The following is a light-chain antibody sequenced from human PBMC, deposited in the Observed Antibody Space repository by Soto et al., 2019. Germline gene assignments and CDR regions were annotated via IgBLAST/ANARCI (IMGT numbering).Light chain of an antibody. CDR3: DQYDNAPQT. CDR1: QTLRRTY. J-gene: IGKJ2*01. V-gene: IGKV3-20*01. Sequence: EIVLMQSPGTLSLSPGERATLSCRASQTLRRTYIAWYQQKPGQAPRVLIYGASKRATGIPDRFSGSGSGTDFSLTISRLESEDFAVYYCDQYDNAPQTYGQGTKVAIK. CDR2: GAS.